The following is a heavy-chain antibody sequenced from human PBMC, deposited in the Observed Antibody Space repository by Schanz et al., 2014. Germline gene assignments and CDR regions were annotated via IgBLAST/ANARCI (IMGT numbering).Heavy chain of an antibody. Sequence: QVQLVESGGGVVQPGRSLRLSCAASGFTFSSYGMHWVRQAPGKGREWVAVIWYDGNNKFYADSVKGRFIISRDNSKNTLDLQMNSLRDEDTALYYCAKHMHKDYGGKPQAFDIWGQGTMVTVSS. V-gene: IGHV3-33*06. CDR1: GFTFSSYG. D-gene: IGHD4-17*01. CDR3: AKHMHKDYGGKPQAFDI. J-gene: IGHJ3*02. CDR2: IWYDGNNK.